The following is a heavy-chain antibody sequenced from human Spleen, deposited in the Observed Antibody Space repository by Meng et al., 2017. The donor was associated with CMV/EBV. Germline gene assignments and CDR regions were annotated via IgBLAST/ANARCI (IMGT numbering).Heavy chain of an antibody. CDR1: GFTFSSYA. Sequence: GESLKISCAASGFTFSSYAMSWVRQAPGKGLEWVSAISGSGGSTYYADSVKGRFTISRDNSKNTLYLQMNSLSAEDTAVYYCAKDRPYYYGSGSPAYYYYGMDVWGQGTTVTVSS. V-gene: IGHV3-23*01. CDR2: ISGSGGST. CDR3: AKDRPYYYGSGSPAYYYYGMDV. D-gene: IGHD3-10*01. J-gene: IGHJ6*02.